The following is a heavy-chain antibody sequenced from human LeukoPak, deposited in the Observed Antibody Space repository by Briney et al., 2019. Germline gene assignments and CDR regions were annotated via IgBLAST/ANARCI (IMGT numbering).Heavy chain of an antibody. CDR2: ISYDGSNK. CDR3: AKARASLLWYFDL. CDR1: GFTFSSYG. D-gene: IGHD2-15*01. J-gene: IGHJ2*01. Sequence: GGSLRLSCAASGFTFSSYGMHWVRQAPGKGLEWVAVISYDGSNKYYADSVKGGFTISRDNSKNTLYLQMNSLRAEDTAVYYCAKARASLLWYFDLWGRGTLVTVSS. V-gene: IGHV3-30*18.